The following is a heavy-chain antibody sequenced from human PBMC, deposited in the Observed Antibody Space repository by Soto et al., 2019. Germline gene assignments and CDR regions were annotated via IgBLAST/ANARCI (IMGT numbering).Heavy chain of an antibody. CDR1: GGSISSGDYY. J-gene: IGHJ5*02. D-gene: IGHD3-22*01. Sequence: SETLSLTCAVSGGSISSGDYYWSWIRQPPGKGLEWIGYIYYSGSTYYNPSLKSRVTISVDTSKNQFSLKLSSVTAADTAVYYCAREKYDSSGRNWFDPWGQGTLVTVSS. V-gene: IGHV4-30-4*01. CDR2: IYYSGST. CDR3: AREKYDSSGRNWFDP.